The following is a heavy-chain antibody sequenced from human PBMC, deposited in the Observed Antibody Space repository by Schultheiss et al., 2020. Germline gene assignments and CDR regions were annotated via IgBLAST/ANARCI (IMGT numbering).Heavy chain of an antibody. CDR1: GGSFSGYY. CDR3: ARADYYDTDYYYYGMDV. CDR2: INHSGST. Sequence: SQTLSLTCAVYGGSFSGYYWSWIRQPPGKGLEWIGEINHSGSTNYNPSLKSRVTISVDTSKNQFSLKLSSVTAADTAVYYCARADYYDTDYYYYGMDVWGQGTTVTVSS. V-gene: IGHV4-34*01. D-gene: IGHD3-22*01. J-gene: IGHJ6*02.